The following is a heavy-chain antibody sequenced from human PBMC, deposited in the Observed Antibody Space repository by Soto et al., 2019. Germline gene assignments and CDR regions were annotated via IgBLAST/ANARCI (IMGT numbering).Heavy chain of an antibody. V-gene: IGHV3-30-3*01. CDR3: TRNPYPYYDSSGYSIE. Sequence: QVQLVESVGGVVQPGRSLRLSCAASGFTFSRYAMHWVRQAPGKRLEWVAVISYDGSNKYYADSVKGRFTISRDNSKNTLYLQMNSLRVEDTAVYYCTRNPYPYYDSSGYSIEWGQGTLVTVSS. CDR1: GFTFSRYA. J-gene: IGHJ4*02. CDR2: ISYDGSNK. D-gene: IGHD3-22*01.